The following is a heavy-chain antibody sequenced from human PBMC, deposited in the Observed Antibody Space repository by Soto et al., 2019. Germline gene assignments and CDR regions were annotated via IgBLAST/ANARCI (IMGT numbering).Heavy chain of an antibody. J-gene: IGHJ3*02. V-gene: IGHV3-23*01. CDR1: GLAFSSHP. Sequence: VQVLEAGGGMAQPGGSLRRSCADSGLAFSSHPMSWVRQAPGTGLEWVAGISDVGDLTYKADSVRGRFTISRDNSRNTVYMQMNSLRAEDTAVYYCARRVIGSSGAFDIWGQGTMVTVSS. CDR2: ISDVGDLT. D-gene: IGHD3-10*01. CDR3: ARRVIGSSGAFDI.